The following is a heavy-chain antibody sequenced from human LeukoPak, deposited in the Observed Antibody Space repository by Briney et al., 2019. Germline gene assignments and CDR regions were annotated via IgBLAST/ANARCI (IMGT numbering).Heavy chain of an antibody. Sequence: GGSLRLSCAASGFTFSSYAMSWVRQAPGKGLEWVSAISGSGSSTYYADSVKGRFTISRDNSKNTVYLQMNSLRAEDTANYYCAKRSTGYYFDSWGQGTLVTVSS. CDR2: ISGSGSST. CDR1: GFTFSSYA. V-gene: IGHV3-23*01. J-gene: IGHJ4*02. CDR3: AKRSTGYYFDS. D-gene: IGHD2-2*01.